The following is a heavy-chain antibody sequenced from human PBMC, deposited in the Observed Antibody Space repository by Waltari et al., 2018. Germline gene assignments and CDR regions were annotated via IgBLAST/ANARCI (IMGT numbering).Heavy chain of an antibody. CDR2: INHSGST. D-gene: IGHD1-1*01. Sequence: QVQLQQWGAGLLQPSDTLSLTCAVSGASFSGFSWVWIRPPPGKGLEWIGEINHSGSTNYNPSLKSRVTISVDTSKNQFSLKLSSVTAADTAVYYCARVGGIRWLQLYWYFDLWGRGTLVTVSS. CDR3: ARVGGIRWLQLYWYFDL. CDR1: GASFSGFS. V-gene: IGHV4-34*01. J-gene: IGHJ2*01.